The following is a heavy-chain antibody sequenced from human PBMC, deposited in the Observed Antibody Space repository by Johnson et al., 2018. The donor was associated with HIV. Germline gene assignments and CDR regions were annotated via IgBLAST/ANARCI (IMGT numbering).Heavy chain of an antibody. J-gene: IGHJ3*02. CDR2: VSYDGSKK. CDR3: ARGRIPATIAIDI. CDR1: GFTFSSYG. V-gene: IGHV3-30*19. D-gene: IGHD2-2*01. Sequence: VQLMESGGGVVQPGRSLRLSCAASGFTFSSYGMHWVLQAPGKGLEWVAVVSYDGSKKYYADTVKGRFTISRDNAKNSLFLQMNSLRAEDTAVYHCARGRIPATIAIDIWGQGTMVTVSS.